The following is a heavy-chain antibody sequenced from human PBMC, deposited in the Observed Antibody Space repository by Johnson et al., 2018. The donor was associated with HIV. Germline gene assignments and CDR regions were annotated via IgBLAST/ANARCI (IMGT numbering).Heavy chain of an antibody. CDR1: GFTFSSYA. Sequence: VQLVESGGGVVQPGRSLRLSCAASGFTFSSYAMSWVRQSPGKGLEWVSAVSGSGTGTYYADSVQGRVTISRDNSKNSLYLQMHSLRAEDTAVYYCARDGPVDWVAAFDIWGQGTLVTVSS. D-gene: IGHD3-9*01. CDR2: VSGSGTGT. CDR3: ARDGPVDWVAAFDI. V-gene: IGHV3-23*04. J-gene: IGHJ3*02.